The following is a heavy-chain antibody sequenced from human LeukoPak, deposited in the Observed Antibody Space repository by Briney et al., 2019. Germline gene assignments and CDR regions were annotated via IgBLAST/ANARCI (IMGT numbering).Heavy chain of an antibody. CDR1: GFTFSSYA. Sequence: GGSLRLSCAASGFTFSSYAMSWVRQAPGKGLEWVSAISGSGGSTYYADSVKGRFTTSRDNSKNTLYLQMNSLRAEDTAVYYCAKFGSGWSLFDYWGQGTLVTVSS. D-gene: IGHD6-19*01. CDR2: ISGSGGST. CDR3: AKFGSGWSLFDY. V-gene: IGHV3-23*01. J-gene: IGHJ4*02.